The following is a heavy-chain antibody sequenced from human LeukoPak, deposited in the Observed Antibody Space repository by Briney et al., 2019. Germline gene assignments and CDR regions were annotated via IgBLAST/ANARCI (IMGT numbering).Heavy chain of an antibody. V-gene: IGHV4-59*08. Sequence: SETLSLTCTVCGGPICSYYWRWIRQPPGKGLEWIGYIYYSGSTNYNPSLKSRVTISVDTSKNQFSLKLSSVTAADTAVYYCAGGGWLQSIDYWGQGTLVTVSS. CDR1: GGPICSYY. CDR3: AGGGWLQSIDY. J-gene: IGHJ4*02. CDR2: IYYSGST. D-gene: IGHD5-24*01.